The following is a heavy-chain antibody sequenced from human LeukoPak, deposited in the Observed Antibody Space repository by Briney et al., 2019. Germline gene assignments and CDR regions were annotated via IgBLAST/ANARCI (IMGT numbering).Heavy chain of an antibody. CDR1: GFTFSSYA. Sequence: GGSLRLSCAAFGFTFSSYAMHWVRQAPGKGLEWVAVISYDGSNKYYADSVKGRFTISRDNSKNTLYLQMNSLRAEDTAVYYCARLLGATGGDYWGQGTLVTVSS. J-gene: IGHJ4*02. CDR3: ARLLGATGGDY. D-gene: IGHD1-26*01. V-gene: IGHV3-30-3*01. CDR2: ISYDGSNK.